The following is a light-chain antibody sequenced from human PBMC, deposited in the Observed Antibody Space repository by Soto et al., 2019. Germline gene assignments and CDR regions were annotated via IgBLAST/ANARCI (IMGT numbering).Light chain of an antibody. CDR3: SSYAGTHVV. CDR2: EVS. CDR1: SSDVGCYNY. J-gene: IGLJ2*01. Sequence: QSALTQPPSASGSPGQSVTISCTGTSSDVGCYNYVSWYRQHPGKAPKLMIYEVSKRPSGVPDRFSGSKSGNTASLTVSGLQAEDEADYYCSSYAGTHVVFGGGDKVTVL. V-gene: IGLV2-8*01.